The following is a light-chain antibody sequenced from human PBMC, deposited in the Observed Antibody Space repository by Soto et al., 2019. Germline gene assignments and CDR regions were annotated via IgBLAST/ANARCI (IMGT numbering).Light chain of an antibody. CDR3: QQYGSSPIT. CDR2: DAS. CDR1: QSVSSWY. V-gene: IGKV3D-20*01. J-gene: IGKJ5*01. Sequence: EIVLTQSPATLSLSPGERATLSCGASQSVSSWYLAWYQQKPGLAPRLLIYDASSRATGIPDRFSGSGSGTDFTLTISRREPEDFAVYYCQQYGSSPITFGQGTRLEIK.